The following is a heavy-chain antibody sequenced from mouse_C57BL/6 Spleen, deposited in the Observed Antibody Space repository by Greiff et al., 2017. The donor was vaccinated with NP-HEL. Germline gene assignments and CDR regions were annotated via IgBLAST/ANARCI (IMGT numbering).Heavy chain of an antibody. CDR1: GFNIKDDY. V-gene: IGHV14-4*01. Sequence: EVKLMESGAELVRPGASVKLSCTASGFNIKDDYMHWVKQRPEQGLEWIGWIDPENGDTEYASKFQGKATITADTSSNTAYLQLSSLTSEDTAVYYCTLNWEGFAYWGQGTLVTVSA. D-gene: IGHD4-1*02. J-gene: IGHJ3*01. CDR2: IDPENGDT. CDR3: TLNWEGFAY.